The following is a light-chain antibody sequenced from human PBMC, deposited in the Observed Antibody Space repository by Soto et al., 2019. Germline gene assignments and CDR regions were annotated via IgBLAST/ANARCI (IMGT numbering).Light chain of an antibody. J-gene: IGKJ1*01. CDR1: QSVSSY. CDR3: QQRSNWPPWT. Sequence: EIVLTQSPATLSLSPLEIATLSCMASQSVSSYLAWYQQKPGQAPRLLIYDASNRATGIPARFSGSGSGTDFTLTISSLEPEDFAVYYCQQRSNWPPWTFGQGTKVDI. V-gene: IGKV3-11*01. CDR2: DAS.